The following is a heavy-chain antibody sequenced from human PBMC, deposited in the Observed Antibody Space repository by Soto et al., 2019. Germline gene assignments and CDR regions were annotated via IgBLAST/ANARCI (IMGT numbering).Heavy chain of an antibody. CDR1: GGTFSSYT. CDR2: IIPIFGTT. CDR3: GRDGLGGEYFQH. Sequence: QVQLVQSGAEVKKPGSSVKVSCKASGGTFSSYTVSWERQAPGQGLEWMGGIIPIFGTTNYAQKFEGRFTITADEYTSTCYMQLRSLTTDDPGVYFCGRDGLGGEYFQHWGQGTLVTVSS. D-gene: IGHD1-26*01. V-gene: IGHV1-69*01. J-gene: IGHJ1*01.